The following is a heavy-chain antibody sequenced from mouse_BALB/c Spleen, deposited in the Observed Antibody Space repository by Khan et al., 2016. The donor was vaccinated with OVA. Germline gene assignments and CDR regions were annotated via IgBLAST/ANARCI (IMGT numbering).Heavy chain of an antibody. CDR1: GYSITSDYA. J-gene: IGHJ4*01. CDR3: ARSLYYSYGYALDC. Sequence: QLEESGPGLVKPSQSLSLTCTVTGYSITSDYAWNWIRQFPGNILEWLGYISSTGSTSYNPSLKSRISITRDTSKNQFFLQLKSVTTEDTATYYCARSLYYSYGYALDCWGRGTSVTVSS. CDR2: ISSTGST. D-gene: IGHD2-14*01. V-gene: IGHV3-2*02.